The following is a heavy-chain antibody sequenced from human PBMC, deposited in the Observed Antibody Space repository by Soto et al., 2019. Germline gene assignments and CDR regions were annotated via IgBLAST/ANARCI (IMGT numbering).Heavy chain of an antibody. J-gene: IGHJ6*02. Sequence: SETLSLTCAVYGGSFSGYYWSWIRQPTGKGLEWIGYIYYSGSTYYNPSLKSRVTISVDTSKNQFSLKLSSVTAADTAVYYCARNFPGVVILNGYYYGMDVWGQGTTVTVSS. CDR2: IYYSGST. D-gene: IGHD3-3*01. CDR3: ARNFPGVVILNGYYYGMDV. V-gene: IGHV4-34*01. CDR1: GGSFSGYY.